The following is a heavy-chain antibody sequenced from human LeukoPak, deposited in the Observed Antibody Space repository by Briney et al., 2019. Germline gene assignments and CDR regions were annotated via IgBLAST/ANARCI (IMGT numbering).Heavy chain of an antibody. CDR2: ISYDGSNK. Sequence: PGRSLRFSCAASGFTFSSYGMHWVRQAPGKGLEWVAVISYDGSNKYYADSVKGRFTISRDNSKNTLYLQMNSLRAEDTAVYYCAKDGGYCSSTSCYRGWFDPWGQGTLVTVSS. D-gene: IGHD2-2*01. J-gene: IGHJ5*02. V-gene: IGHV3-30*18. CDR3: AKDGGYCSSTSCYRGWFDP. CDR1: GFTFSSYG.